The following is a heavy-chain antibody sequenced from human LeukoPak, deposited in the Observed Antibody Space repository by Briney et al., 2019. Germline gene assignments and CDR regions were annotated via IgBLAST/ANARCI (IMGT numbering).Heavy chain of an antibody. CDR3: ARQADNVETDKGNAFDN. D-gene: IGHD5-18*01. CDR2: IYPVDSDT. V-gene: IGHV5-51*01. Sequence: GESLDISCKGSGYSFTSYWIGWVRQMPGKGLEWMGIIYPVDSDTRYSPSFQGQVGLSADKSISTAYLQWCSLKASDTAMYYCARQADNVETDKGNAFDNWGHGTTVTVSS. CDR1: GYSFTSYW. J-gene: IGHJ3*02.